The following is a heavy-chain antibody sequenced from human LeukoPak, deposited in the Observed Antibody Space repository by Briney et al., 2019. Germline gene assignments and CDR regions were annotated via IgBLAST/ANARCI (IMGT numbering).Heavy chain of an antibody. J-gene: IGHJ2*01. D-gene: IGHD3-22*01. CDR2: IYDSGSK. V-gene: IGHV4-30-2*03. CDR1: GGSISSGGYY. Sequence: SETLSLTCTVSGGSISSGGYYWSWIRQPPGKGLEWIGYIYDSGSKYYNPSLKSRVTISVDTSKNQFSLKLSSLTAADTAVYYCARGVTMIVVVIHDWYFDLWGRGTLVTVSS. CDR3: ARGVTMIVVVIHDWYFDL.